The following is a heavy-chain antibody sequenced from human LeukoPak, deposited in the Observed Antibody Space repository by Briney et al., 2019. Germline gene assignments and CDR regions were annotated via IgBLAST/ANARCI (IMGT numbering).Heavy chain of an antibody. Sequence: GGSLRLSCAASGFTFSSYGMHWVRQAPGKGLEWVAAISYDGSNKYYADSVKGRFTISRDNSKNTLYLQMNSLRAEDTAVYYCAKELVMATIIDRYYYYGMDVWGQGTTVTVSS. CDR1: GFTFSSYG. D-gene: IGHD5-24*01. CDR2: ISYDGSNK. J-gene: IGHJ6*02. CDR3: AKELVMATIIDRYYYYGMDV. V-gene: IGHV3-30*18.